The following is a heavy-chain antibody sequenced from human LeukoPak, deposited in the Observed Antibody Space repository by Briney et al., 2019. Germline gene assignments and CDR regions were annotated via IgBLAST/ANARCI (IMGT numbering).Heavy chain of an antibody. CDR1: GYTFTGYY. J-gene: IGHJ4*02. CDR2: IIPIFGTA. D-gene: IGHD3-10*01. V-gene: IGHV1-69*13. Sequence: SVKVSCKASGYTFTGYYMHWVRQAPGQGLEWMGGIIPIFGTANYAQKFQGRVTITADESTSTAYMELSSLRSEDTAVYYCARVNTMVRGDLFDYWGQGTLVTVSS. CDR3: ARVNTMVRGDLFDY.